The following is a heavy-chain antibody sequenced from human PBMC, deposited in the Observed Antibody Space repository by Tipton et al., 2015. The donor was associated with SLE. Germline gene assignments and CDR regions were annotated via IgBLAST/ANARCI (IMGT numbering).Heavy chain of an antibody. Sequence: TLSLTCTVSGGSIGSYYWSWMRQAPGKGLEWIGYIFYGGTANYNPSLKSRVTISVDKSKNQFSLKLNSVTAADTAVYYCARGEWELPTDYWGQGTLVTVSS. J-gene: IGHJ4*02. CDR1: GGSIGSYY. V-gene: IGHV4-59*01. CDR3: ARGEWELPTDY. D-gene: IGHD1-26*01. CDR2: IFYGGTA.